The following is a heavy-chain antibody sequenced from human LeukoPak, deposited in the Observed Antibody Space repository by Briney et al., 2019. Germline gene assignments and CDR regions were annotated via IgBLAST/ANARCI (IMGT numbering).Heavy chain of an antibody. J-gene: IGHJ4*02. D-gene: IGHD5-18*01. Sequence: GGSLRLSCAASGFTFSSYSMNWVRQAPGKGLEWVSSISSSSSYIYYADSVKGRFTISRDNAKNPLYLQMNSLRAEDTAVYYCARDVGGYSYGSFDYWGQGTLVTVSS. V-gene: IGHV3-21*01. CDR2: ISSSSSYI. CDR3: ARDVGGYSYGSFDY. CDR1: GFTFSSYS.